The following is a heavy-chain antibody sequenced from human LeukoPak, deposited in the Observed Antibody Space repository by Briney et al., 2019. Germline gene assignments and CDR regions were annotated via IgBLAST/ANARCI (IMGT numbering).Heavy chain of an antibody. Sequence: GGSLRLSCAASVFTVSSNYMSWVRQAPGKGLEWVSVIYSGGSTYYADSVKGRFTISRDNSKNTLYLQMNSLRAEDTAVYYCAREGGGYCSGGSCYAYYYYGMDVWGQGTTVTVSS. CDR3: AREGGGYCSGGSCYAYYYYGMDV. CDR1: VFTVSSNY. D-gene: IGHD2-15*01. V-gene: IGHV3-53*01. J-gene: IGHJ6*02. CDR2: IYSGGST.